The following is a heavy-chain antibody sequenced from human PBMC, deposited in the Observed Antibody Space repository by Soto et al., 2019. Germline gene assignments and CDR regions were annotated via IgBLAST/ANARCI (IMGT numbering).Heavy chain of an antibody. V-gene: IGHV4-39*01. J-gene: IGHJ5*02. CDR1: GGSISSSSYY. Sequence: SETLSLTCTVSGGSISSSSYYWGWIRQPPGKGLEWIGSIYYSGSTYYNPSLKSRVTISVDTSKNQFSLKLSSVTAADTAVYYCARKLERRSWFDPWGQGTLVTVSS. D-gene: IGHD1-1*01. CDR2: IYYSGST. CDR3: ARKLERRSWFDP.